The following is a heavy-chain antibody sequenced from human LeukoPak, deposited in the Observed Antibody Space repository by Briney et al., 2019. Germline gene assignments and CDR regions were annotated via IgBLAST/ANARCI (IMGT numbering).Heavy chain of an antibody. CDR3: EGGGLGSSYGFYYFGY. CDR2: INHSGST. D-gene: IGHD5-18*01. Sequence: PSETLSLTCAVYGGSFSGYYWSWLRQPPGKGLEWIGEINHSGSTNYNPSLKSRVTISVDTSKNQFSLKLSSVTAADTAVYYCEGGGLGSSYGFYYFGYCGQEPLATVT. CDR1: GGSFSGYY. J-gene: IGHJ4*02. V-gene: IGHV4-34*01.